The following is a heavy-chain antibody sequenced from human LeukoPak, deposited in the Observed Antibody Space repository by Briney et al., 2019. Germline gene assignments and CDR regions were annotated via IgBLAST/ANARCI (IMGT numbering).Heavy chain of an antibody. CDR2: INPNSGGT. Sequence: GASVKVSCKASGYTFTGYYMHWVRQAPGQGLAWMGWINPNSGGTNYAQKFQGRVTMTRDTSISTAYMELSRLRSDDTAVYYCARVRRANCSSTSCYRSDPWGQGTLVTVSS. D-gene: IGHD2-2*01. CDR3: ARVRRANCSSTSCYRSDP. J-gene: IGHJ5*02. V-gene: IGHV1-2*02. CDR1: GYTFTGYY.